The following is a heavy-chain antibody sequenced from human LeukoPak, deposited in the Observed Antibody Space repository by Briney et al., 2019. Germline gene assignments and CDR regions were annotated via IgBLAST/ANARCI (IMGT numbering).Heavy chain of an antibody. CDR2: IYSGGST. J-gene: IGHJ6*03. V-gene: IGHV3-66*02. CDR3: ARDLYYGSGDYYYYYYMDV. Sequence: PGGSLRLSCAASGFTVSSNYMSWVRQAPGKGLEWVSVIYSGGSTYYADSVKGRFTISRDNSKNTQYLQMNSLRAEDTAVYYCARDLYYGSGDYYYYYYMDVWGKGTAVTVSS. D-gene: IGHD3-10*01. CDR1: GFTVSSNY.